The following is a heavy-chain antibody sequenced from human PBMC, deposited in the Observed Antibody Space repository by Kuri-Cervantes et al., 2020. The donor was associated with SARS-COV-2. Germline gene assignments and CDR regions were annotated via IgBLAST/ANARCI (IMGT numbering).Heavy chain of an antibody. V-gene: IGHV1-45*02. Sequence: SVKVSCKASGYAFTYRRLHWVRQAPGQALEWVGLITPFNGNTDHAQKFQGRVTITADKSTSTAYMELSSLRSEDTAVYYCARGGVGYCSSTSCYSFGAFDIWGQGTMVTVSS. D-gene: IGHD2-2*02. J-gene: IGHJ3*02. CDR1: GYAFTYRR. CDR3: ARGGVGYCSSTSCYSFGAFDI. CDR2: ITPFNGNT.